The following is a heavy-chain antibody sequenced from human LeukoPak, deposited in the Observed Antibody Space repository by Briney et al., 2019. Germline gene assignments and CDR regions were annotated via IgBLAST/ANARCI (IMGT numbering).Heavy chain of an antibody. V-gene: IGHV4-59*01. D-gene: IGHD1-26*01. CDR1: GGSISSYY. Sequence: PSETLSLTCTVSGGSISSYYWSWIRQPPGKGLEWIGYIYYSGSTNYNPSLKSRVTISVDTSKNQFSLKLSSVTAADTAVYYCARDRRGYSGSYNWFDPWGQGTLVTVSS. CDR3: ARDRRGYSGSYNWFDP. J-gene: IGHJ5*02. CDR2: IYYSGST.